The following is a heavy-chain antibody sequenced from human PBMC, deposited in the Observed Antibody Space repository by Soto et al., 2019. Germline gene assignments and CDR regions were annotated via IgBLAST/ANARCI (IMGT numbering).Heavy chain of an antibody. D-gene: IGHD3-3*01. Sequence: EVQLLESGGGLVQPGGSLRLSCAASGFTFSSYGMTWVRQAPGKGLEWVSFISASGDSTYYADSVKGRFTVSRDNSKNTLFVQMNSLRAEDTAVYYCAKGGITIFGDYWGQGTLVTVSS. J-gene: IGHJ4*02. V-gene: IGHV3-23*01. CDR2: ISASGDST. CDR1: GFTFSSYG. CDR3: AKGGITIFGDY.